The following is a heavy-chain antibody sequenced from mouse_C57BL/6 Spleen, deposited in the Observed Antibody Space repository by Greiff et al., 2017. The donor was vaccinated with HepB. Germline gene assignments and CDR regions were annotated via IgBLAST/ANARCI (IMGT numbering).Heavy chain of an antibody. V-gene: IGHV1-15*01. Sequence: QVQLQQSGAELVRPGASVTLSCKASGYTFTDYEMNWVKQTPVHGLEWIGAIDPETGGTAYNQKFKGKAILTADKSSSTAYMELRSLTSEDSAVYYCTRQYYGRRDYWGQGTTLTVSS. CDR3: TRQYYGRRDY. CDR2: IDPETGGT. J-gene: IGHJ2*01. D-gene: IGHD1-1*01. CDR1: GYTFTDYE.